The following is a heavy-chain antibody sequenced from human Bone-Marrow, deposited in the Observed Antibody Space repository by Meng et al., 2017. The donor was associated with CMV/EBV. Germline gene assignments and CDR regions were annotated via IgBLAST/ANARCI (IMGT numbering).Heavy chain of an antibody. CDR1: GFTFSSYA. D-gene: IGHD3-3*01. CDR3: AKDGTYYDFWSGYTYYYYYYGMDV. CDR2: IYSGGSST. J-gene: IGHJ6*02. Sequence: GGSLRLSCAASGFTFSSYAMSWVRQAPGKGLEWVSVIYSGGSSTYYADSVKGRFTISRDNSKNTLYLQMNSLRAEDTAVYYCAKDGTYYDFWSGYTYYYYYYGMDVCGQGTTVTVSS. V-gene: IGHV3-23*03.